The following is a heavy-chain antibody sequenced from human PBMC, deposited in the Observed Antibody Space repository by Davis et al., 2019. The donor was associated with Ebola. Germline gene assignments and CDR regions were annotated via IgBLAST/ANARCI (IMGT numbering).Heavy chain of an antibody. CDR2: IYYSGST. CDR3: ACLTSDSGTWYDY. Sequence: SETLSLTCAVSGDSISSINWWSWVRQPAGKGLEWIGYIYYSGSTNYNPSLKSRVTISVDTSKNQFSLKLNSVTAADTAVYYCACLTSDSGTWYDYWGQGTLVTVSS. J-gene: IGHJ4*02. D-gene: IGHD6-13*01. V-gene: IGHV4-4*02. CDR1: GDSISSINW.